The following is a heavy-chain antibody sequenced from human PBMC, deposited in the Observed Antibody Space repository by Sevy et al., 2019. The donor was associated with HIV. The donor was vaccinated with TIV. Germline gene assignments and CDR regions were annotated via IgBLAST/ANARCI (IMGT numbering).Heavy chain of an antibody. V-gene: IGHV6-1*01. Sequence: KQSQTLSLTCAISGDSVSSNSAAWNWIRQSPSRGLEWLGRTYYRSKWYNDYAVSVKSRITINPDTSKNQFSLQLNSVTPEDTAVYYCAREYCSSTSCYTNYYGMDVWGQGTTVTVSS. CDR1: GDSVSSNSAA. CDR2: TYYRSKWYN. J-gene: IGHJ6*02. D-gene: IGHD2-2*02. CDR3: AREYCSSTSCYTNYYGMDV.